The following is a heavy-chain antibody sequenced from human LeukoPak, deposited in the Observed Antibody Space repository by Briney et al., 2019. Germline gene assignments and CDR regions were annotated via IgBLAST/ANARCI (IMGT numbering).Heavy chain of an antibody. J-gene: IGHJ4*02. Sequence: PSETLSLTCTVSGGSISSYYWSWIRQPPGKGLEWIGYIYYSGSTNYNPSLKRRVTISVDTSKNQFSLKLSSVTAADTAVYYCARGGAAAGRNFDYWGQGTLVTVSS. CDR1: GGSISSYY. CDR2: IYYSGST. D-gene: IGHD6-13*01. CDR3: ARGGAAAGRNFDY. V-gene: IGHV4-59*01.